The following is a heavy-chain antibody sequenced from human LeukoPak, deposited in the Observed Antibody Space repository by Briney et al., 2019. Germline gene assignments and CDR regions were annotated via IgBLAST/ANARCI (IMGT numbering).Heavy chain of an antibody. Sequence: SETLSLTCSVSGGSISGYYWTWIRQPPGKGLEWIGYVSYSGDTSYNPSLKSRVTMSVDTSKNQISLNLNFVTAADTAAYYCARGRLRSAPDNWGQGTLVTVSS. J-gene: IGHJ4*02. CDR2: VSYSGDT. CDR1: GGSISGYY. CDR3: ARGRLRSAPDN. D-gene: IGHD3-16*01. V-gene: IGHV4-59*01.